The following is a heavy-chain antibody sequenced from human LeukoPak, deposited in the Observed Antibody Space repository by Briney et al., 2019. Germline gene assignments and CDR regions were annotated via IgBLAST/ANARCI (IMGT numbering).Heavy chain of an antibody. V-gene: IGHV4-34*01. CDR2: INHSGST. CDR3: ARGRGTSYFDY. Sequence: SETLSLTCAVYGGSFSGYYWSWIRQPPGKGLEWIGEINHSGSTNYNPSLKSRVTISVDTSKNQFSLKLSSVTAADTAVYYRARGRGTSYFDYWGQGTLVTVSS. J-gene: IGHJ4*02. CDR1: GGSFSGYY.